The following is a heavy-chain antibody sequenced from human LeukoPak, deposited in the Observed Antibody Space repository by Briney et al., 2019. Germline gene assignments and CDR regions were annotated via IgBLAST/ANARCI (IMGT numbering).Heavy chain of an antibody. D-gene: IGHD2/OR15-2a*01. Sequence: GGSLRLSCAASGSYWMHWVRQVPGKGLVWVSHINSDGSWTSYADSVKGRFTISKDDAKNTVYLQMNSLRAEDTAVYYCVSFYETYWGRGTLVTVSS. CDR3: VSFYETY. CDR1: GSYW. CDR2: INSDGSWT. J-gene: IGHJ4*02. V-gene: IGHV3-74*01.